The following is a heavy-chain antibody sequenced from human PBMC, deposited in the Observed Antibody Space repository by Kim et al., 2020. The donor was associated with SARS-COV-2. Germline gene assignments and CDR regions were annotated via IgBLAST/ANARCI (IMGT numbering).Heavy chain of an antibody. V-gene: IGHV1-18*01. CDR2: ISAYNGNT. CDR3: ARSRWGYYDSSGYSH. CDR1: GYTFTSYG. D-gene: IGHD3-22*01. Sequence: ASVKVSCKASGYTFTSYGISWVRQAPGQGLEWMGWISAYNGNTNYAQKLQGRVTMTTDTSTSTAYMELRSLRSDDTAVYYCARSRWGYYDSSGYSHWGQGTLVTVSS. J-gene: IGHJ4*02.